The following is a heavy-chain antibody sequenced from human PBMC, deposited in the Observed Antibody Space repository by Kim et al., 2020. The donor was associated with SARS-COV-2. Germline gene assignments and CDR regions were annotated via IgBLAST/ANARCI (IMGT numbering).Heavy chain of an antibody. CDR3: ARGASIAAVGFDP. CDR2: INHSGST. Sequence: ETLSLTCAVYGGSFSGYYWSWIRQPPGKGLEWIGEINHSGSTNYNPSLKSRVTISVDTSKNQFSLKLSSVTAADTAVYYCARGASIAAVGFDPWGQGTLVTVSS. D-gene: IGHD6-13*01. V-gene: IGHV4-34*01. J-gene: IGHJ5*02. CDR1: GGSFSGYY.